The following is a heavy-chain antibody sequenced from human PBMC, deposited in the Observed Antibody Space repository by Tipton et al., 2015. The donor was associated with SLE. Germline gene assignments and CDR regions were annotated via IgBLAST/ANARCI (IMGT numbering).Heavy chain of an antibody. V-gene: IGHV3-30*14. J-gene: IGHJ4*02. Sequence: SLRLSCAASGFTFSSYWMSWVRQAPGKGLEWVAVIWYDGSNKYYADSVRDRFTISRDISKNTIYLQMDSLRPEDTAVYYCAREMWSPGDWGQGTLVIVSS. D-gene: IGHD3-3*01. CDR2: IWYDGSNK. CDR3: AREMWSPGD. CDR1: GFTFSSYW.